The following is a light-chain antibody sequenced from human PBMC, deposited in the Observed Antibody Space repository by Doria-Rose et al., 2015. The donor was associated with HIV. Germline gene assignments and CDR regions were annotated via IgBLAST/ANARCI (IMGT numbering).Light chain of an antibody. CDR2: DGS. Sequence: TQSPGTLSLSPGERATLSCRASQSFSSTYLAWYQQKPGQAPSLIIYDGSTSATGIPDRFSASGSGTDFTLTINRLEPEDFALYYCRQYGTSWTFGQGTKVEI. CDR1: QSFSSTY. J-gene: IGKJ1*01. V-gene: IGKV3-20*01. CDR3: RQYGTSWT.